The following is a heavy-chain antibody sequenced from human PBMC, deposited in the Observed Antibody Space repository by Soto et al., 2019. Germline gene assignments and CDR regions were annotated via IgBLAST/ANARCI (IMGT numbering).Heavy chain of an antibody. J-gene: IGHJ6*02. D-gene: IGHD6-13*01. CDR1: GYTFTSYD. Sequence: ASVKVSCKACGYTFTSYDINWLRQATGQGLEWMGWMNPNSGNRGYAQTFQGRVTMTRNTSISTAYMELSSLRSEDTAVYYCAKVGAAAGTRRYHYYGMDVWGQGTTVTVSS. CDR3: AKVGAAAGTRRYHYYGMDV. V-gene: IGHV1-8*01. CDR2: MNPNSGNR.